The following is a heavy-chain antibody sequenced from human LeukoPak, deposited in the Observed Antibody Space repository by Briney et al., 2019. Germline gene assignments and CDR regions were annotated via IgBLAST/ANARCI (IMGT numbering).Heavy chain of an antibody. D-gene: IGHD5-18*01. CDR1: GGSISSSSYY. CDR3: ARLRVRGYGYGPWEGPTWLDY. Sequence: SETLSLTCTVSGGSISSSSYYWGWIRQPPGKGLEWIGNVYYSGSAYYNPSLKSRVTMSVDTSKTQFSLKLSSVTAADKAVYYCARLRVRGYGYGPWEGPTWLDYWGQGTLVTVSS. CDR2: VYYSGSA. V-gene: IGHV4-39*07. J-gene: IGHJ4*02.